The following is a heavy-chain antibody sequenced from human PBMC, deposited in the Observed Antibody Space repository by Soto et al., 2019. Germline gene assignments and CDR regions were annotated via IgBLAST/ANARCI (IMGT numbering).Heavy chain of an antibody. CDR1: GYTFTTNY. J-gene: IGHJ6*02. CDR2: IKPTGGTT. V-gene: IGHV1-46*01. CDR3: ARETVDNYHGMDV. Sequence: QVQVVQSGAEVKKPGASVQLSCKASGYTFTTNYMHWVRQAPGQGPEWMGVIKPTGGTTTYAQKFQGRVTMARDTSTSTVYMELRSLRSDDTAVYYWARETVDNYHGMDVWGQGTTVIGSS. D-gene: IGHD4-17*01.